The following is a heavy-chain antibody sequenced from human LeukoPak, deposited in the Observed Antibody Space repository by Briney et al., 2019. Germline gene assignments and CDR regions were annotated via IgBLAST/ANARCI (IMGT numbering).Heavy chain of an antibody. D-gene: IGHD3-10*01. CDR3: ARGWWPYYFGWESYHFGDWFDP. CDR2: IYTSGSA. CDR1: GGSINNYF. V-gene: IGHV4-4*07. J-gene: IGHJ5*02. Sequence: SETLSLTCTVSGGSINNYFWSWIRQPAGKGLEWIGRIYTSGSANYNPSLKSRVTVSVDTSKNQFSLKLNSVTAADTAVYFCARGWWPYYFGWESYHFGDWFDPWGQGTLVTVSS.